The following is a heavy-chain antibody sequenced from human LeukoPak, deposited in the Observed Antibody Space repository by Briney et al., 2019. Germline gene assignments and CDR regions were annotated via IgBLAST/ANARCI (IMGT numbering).Heavy chain of an antibody. V-gene: IGHV6-1*01. Sequence: SQTLSLTCAISGDSVSSNSDAWNWIRQSPSRGLEWLGRTYYRSKWYYDYAVAVKSRISINPDTSKNQFSLQLSSVTPEDTAVYYCARDPVGGSTIFDYWGQGALVTVSS. CDR1: GDSVSSNSDA. CDR3: ARDPVGGSTIFDY. J-gene: IGHJ4*02. CDR2: TYYRSKWYY. D-gene: IGHD1-26*01.